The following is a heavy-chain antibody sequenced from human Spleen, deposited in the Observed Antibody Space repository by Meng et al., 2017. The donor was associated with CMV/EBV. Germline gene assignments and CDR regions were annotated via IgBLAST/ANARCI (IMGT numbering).Heavy chain of an antibody. CDR1: GFTFSSYA. CDR2: ISGGGGST. D-gene: IGHD4-11*01. CDR3: ARLGYSNEDY. V-gene: IGHV3-23*01. J-gene: IGHJ4*02. Sequence: GGSLRLSCAASGFTFSSYAMSWVRQAPGKGLEWVSGISGGGGSTYYADSVKGRFSISRDNSKNTLYLQMKSLKIEDTAVYYCARLGYSNEDYWGQGTLVTVSS.